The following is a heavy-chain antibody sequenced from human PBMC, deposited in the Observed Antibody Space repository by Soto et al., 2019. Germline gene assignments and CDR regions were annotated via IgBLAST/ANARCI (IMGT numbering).Heavy chain of an antibody. Sequence: SETLSLTCTVSGGSISSGGYYWSWIRQHPGKGLEWIGYIYYSGSTYYNPSLKSRVTISVDTSKNQSSLKLSSVTAADTAVYYCARWLQFYGMDVWGQGTTVTVSS. CDR2: IYYSGST. J-gene: IGHJ6*02. D-gene: IGHD5-12*01. V-gene: IGHV4-31*03. CDR1: GGSISSGGYY. CDR3: ARWLQFYGMDV.